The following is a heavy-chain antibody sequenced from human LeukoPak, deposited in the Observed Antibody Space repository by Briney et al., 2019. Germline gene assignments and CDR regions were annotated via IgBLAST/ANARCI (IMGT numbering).Heavy chain of an antibody. Sequence: SETLSLTCTVSGGSISSYYWSWIRQPPGKGLEWIGYIYTSGSTNYNPSLKSRVTISVDTSKNQFSLKLSSVTAADTAVHYCARLNIVVVPAATRNHYYYYMDVWGKGTTVTVSS. CDR2: IYTSGST. CDR3: ARLNIVVVPAATRNHYYYYMDV. CDR1: GGSISSYY. V-gene: IGHV4-4*09. D-gene: IGHD2-2*01. J-gene: IGHJ6*03.